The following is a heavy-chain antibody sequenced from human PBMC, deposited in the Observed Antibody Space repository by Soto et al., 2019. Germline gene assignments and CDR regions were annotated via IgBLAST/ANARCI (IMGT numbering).Heavy chain of an antibody. CDR2: IVVGSDRT. CDR3: ARSYCSTTTCYSYWLDP. J-gene: IGHJ5*02. Sequence: GSSVKVSCKSSGFTFSTSAVQWVRQARGQRLEWMGWIVVGSDRTNYAQKFQDRVTIIRDMSTSTAYMELRSLRSDDTAVYYCARSYCSTTTCYSYWLDPWGQGTMVTVSS. V-gene: IGHV1-58*01. D-gene: IGHD2-2*02. CDR1: GFTFSTSA.